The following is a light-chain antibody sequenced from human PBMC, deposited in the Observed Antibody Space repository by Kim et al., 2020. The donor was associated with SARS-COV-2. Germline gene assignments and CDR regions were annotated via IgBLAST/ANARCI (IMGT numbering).Light chain of an antibody. Sequence: LGQTVRITCQGGRLRSYYASWYQQKPGQAPVLVFYGKNNRPSGIPDRFSGSYSGNTASLTITAAQAEDEADYYCNSRETSANHWMFGGGTQLTVL. CDR3: NSRETSANHWM. V-gene: IGLV3-19*01. CDR2: GKN. J-gene: IGLJ3*02. CDR1: RLRSYY.